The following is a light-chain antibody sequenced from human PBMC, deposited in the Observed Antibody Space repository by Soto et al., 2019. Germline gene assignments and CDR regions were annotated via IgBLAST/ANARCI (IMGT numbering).Light chain of an antibody. CDR1: QSVSSSY. CDR3: QQYGSSQIT. CDR2: VAS. Sequence: EIVLTQSPGTLSLSPGERATLSCRASQSVSSSYLAWYQQRPGQAPRLLIYVASNRATGTPDRFSGSGSGTDFTLTTSRVEPEDLAVYYCQQYGSSQITFGQGTRLEIK. V-gene: IGKV3-20*01. J-gene: IGKJ5*01.